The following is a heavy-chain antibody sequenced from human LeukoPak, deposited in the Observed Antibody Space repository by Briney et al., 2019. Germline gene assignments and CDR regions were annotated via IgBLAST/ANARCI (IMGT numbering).Heavy chain of an antibody. Sequence: ASVKVSCKASGYTFTGYYIHWVRQAPGQGLEWMGWINPNSGGTNYAQKFQGRVTMTRDTSISTAYMELSRLKSDDTAVYYCARYSRRDYGEDYLYYYYGMDVWGQGTTVTVSS. CDR1: GYTFTGYY. CDR3: ARYSRRDYGEDYLYYYYGMDV. CDR2: INPNSGGT. V-gene: IGHV1-2*02. J-gene: IGHJ6*02. D-gene: IGHD4-17*01.